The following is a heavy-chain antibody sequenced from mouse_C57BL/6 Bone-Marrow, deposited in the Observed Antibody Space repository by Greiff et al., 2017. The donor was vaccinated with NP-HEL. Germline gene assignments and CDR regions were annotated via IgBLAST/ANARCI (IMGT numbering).Heavy chain of an antibody. CDR3: ARLYYGSSSAWFAY. D-gene: IGHD1-1*01. CDR1: GYTFTSYW. J-gene: IGHJ3*01. CDR2: IHPNSGST. Sequence: QVQLKQPGAELVKPGASVKLSCKASGYTFTSYWMHWVKQRPGQGLEWIGMIHPNSGSTNYNEKFKSKATLTVDKSSSTAYMQLSSLTSEDSAVYYCARLYYGSSSAWFAYWGQGTLVTVSA. V-gene: IGHV1-64*01.